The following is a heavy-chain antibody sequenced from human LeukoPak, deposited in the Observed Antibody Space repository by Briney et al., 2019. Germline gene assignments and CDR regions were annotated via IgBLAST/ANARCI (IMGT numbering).Heavy chain of an antibody. CDR2: ISSSGGST. CDR3: ARDAAYDFRNPYRYFQH. Sequence: GGSLRLSCAASGFTFRDYDMSWVRQAPGKGLEWVSVISSSGGSTYYADSVKGRFTISRDNSKDTLYLQMNSLRAEDTAVYYCARDAAYDFRNPYRYFQHWGQGTLVTVSS. J-gene: IGHJ1*01. D-gene: IGHD3-3*01. CDR1: GFTFRDYD. V-gene: IGHV3-23*01.